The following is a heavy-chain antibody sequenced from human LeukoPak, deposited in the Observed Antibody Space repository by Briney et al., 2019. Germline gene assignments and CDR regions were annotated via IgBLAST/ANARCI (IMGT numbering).Heavy chain of an antibody. V-gene: IGHV3-9*01. J-gene: IGHJ3*02. D-gene: IGHD3-22*01. CDR2: ISWNSGSI. Sequence: GGSLRLSCAASGFTFDDYAMHWVRQAPGKGLEWVSGISWNSGSIGYADSVKGRFTISRDNAKNSLYLQMNSLRAEDTALYYCAKDGYDSSGYYYEMGAFDIWGQGTMVTVSS. CDR1: GFTFDDYA. CDR3: AKDGYDSSGYYYEMGAFDI.